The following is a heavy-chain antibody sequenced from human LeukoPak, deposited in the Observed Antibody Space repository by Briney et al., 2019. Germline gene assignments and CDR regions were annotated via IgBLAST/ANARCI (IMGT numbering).Heavy chain of an antibody. CDR3: ARGGRHYDFWSGNNWFDP. V-gene: IGHV4-39*07. J-gene: IGHJ5*02. D-gene: IGHD3-3*01. CDR1: GGSISSSSYY. CDR2: IYYSGST. Sequence: PSETLSLTCTVSGGSISSSSYYWGWIRQPPGKGLEWIGSIYYSGSTYYNPSLKSRVTISVDTSKNQFSLKLSSVTAADTAVYYCARGGRHYDFWSGNNWFDPWGQGTLVTVSS.